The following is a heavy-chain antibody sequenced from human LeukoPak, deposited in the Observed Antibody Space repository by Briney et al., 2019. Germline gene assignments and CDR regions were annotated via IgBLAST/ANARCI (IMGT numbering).Heavy chain of an antibody. V-gene: IGHV5-51*01. J-gene: IGHJ3*02. Sequence: GESLKISCKGSGYSFTSYWIGWVRQMPGKGLEWMGIIYPGDSDTRYSPSFQGQVTISADKSISIAYLQWSSLKASDTAMFYCARAYDSSGYFSSNDAFDIWGQGTMVTVSS. CDR3: ARAYDSSGYFSSNDAFDI. D-gene: IGHD3-22*01. CDR1: GYSFTSYW. CDR2: IYPGDSDT.